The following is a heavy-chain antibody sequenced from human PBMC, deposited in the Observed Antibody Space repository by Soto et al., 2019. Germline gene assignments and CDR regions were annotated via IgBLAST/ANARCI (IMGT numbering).Heavy chain of an antibody. CDR1: GYTFTGYY. J-gene: IGHJ4*02. CDR3: ARSQQYNYFDY. Sequence: ASVKVSCKASGYTFTGYYMHWVRQAPGQRLEWMGWINAGNGNTKYSQKFQGRVTITRDTSASTAYMELSSLRSEDTAVYYCARSQQYNYFDYWGQGTLGTVSS. CDR2: INAGNGNT. V-gene: IGHV1-3*01. D-gene: IGHD4-4*01.